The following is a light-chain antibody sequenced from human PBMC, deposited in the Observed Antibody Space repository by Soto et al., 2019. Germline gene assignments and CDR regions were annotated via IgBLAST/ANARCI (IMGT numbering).Light chain of an antibody. Sequence: EIVLTQSPATLSSSPGETAILSCRASQYVGSRLAWYQHKPGQAPRLLIYYMSKRATGIPARFSGSGSGTDFTLTISCLAPDDFAIYYCHQRQSWPRKFGQGTKVDIK. J-gene: IGKJ1*01. V-gene: IGKV3-11*01. CDR1: QYVGSR. CDR2: YMS. CDR3: HQRQSWPRK.